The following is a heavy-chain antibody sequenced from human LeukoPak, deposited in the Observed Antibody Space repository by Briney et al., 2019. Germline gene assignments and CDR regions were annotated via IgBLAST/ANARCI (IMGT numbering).Heavy chain of an antibody. Sequence: SVKVSCKASGYTFTSYDINWVRQAPGQGLEWVGRIIPIFGIANYAQKFQGRVTITADKSTSTAYMELSSLRSEDTAVYYCARDSGSMVRGVYFDYWGQGTLVTVSS. CDR1: GYTFTSYD. D-gene: IGHD3-10*01. CDR2: IIPIFGIA. J-gene: IGHJ4*02. V-gene: IGHV1-69*04. CDR3: ARDSGSMVRGVYFDY.